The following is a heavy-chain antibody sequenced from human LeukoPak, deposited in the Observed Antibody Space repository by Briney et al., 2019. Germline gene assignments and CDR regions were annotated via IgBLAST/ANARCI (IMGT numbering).Heavy chain of an antibody. J-gene: IGHJ3*02. CDR1: GFTFSSYE. D-gene: IGHD2-15*01. CDR2: ISSSGSTI. CDR3: AKSCLSGINDAFYI. Sequence: PGGSLRLSCAASGFTFSSYEMNWVRQAPGKGLEWVSYISSSGSTIYYADSVKGRFTISRDNAKNSLYLQMNSLRAEDTAVYYCAKSCLSGINDAFYIWGQGTVVTVSS. V-gene: IGHV3-48*03.